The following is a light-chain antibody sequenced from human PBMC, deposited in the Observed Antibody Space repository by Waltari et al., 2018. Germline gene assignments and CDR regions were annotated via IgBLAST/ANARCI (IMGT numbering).Light chain of an antibody. CDR2: AAS. J-gene: IGKJ2*01. Sequence: DIQLTQSPSFLSVSLGDRVTITCRASQGISSYLAWYQQQPGEAPKLLISAASTLQSGVPSRFSGSGSGTEFTLTIRSLQPEDFATYYCQQLNSFPYTFGQGTKLDIK. V-gene: IGKV1-9*01. CDR1: QGISSY. CDR3: QQLNSFPYT.